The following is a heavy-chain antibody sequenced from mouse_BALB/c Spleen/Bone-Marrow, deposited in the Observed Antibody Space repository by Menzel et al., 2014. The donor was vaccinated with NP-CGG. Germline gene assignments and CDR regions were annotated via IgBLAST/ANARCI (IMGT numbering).Heavy chain of an antibody. CDR3: ARQGWLLGMDY. CDR2: INPDSSTI. D-gene: IGHD2-3*01. V-gene: IGHV4-1*02. CDR1: GFDFSRYW. J-gene: IGHJ4*01. Sequence: VQLQQSGGGLVQPGGSLKLSCAASGFDFSRYWMSWVRPAPGKGLEWIGEINPDSSTINYTPSLKDKFIISRDNAKNTLYLQMSKVRSEDTALYYCARQGWLLGMDYWGQGTSVTVSS.